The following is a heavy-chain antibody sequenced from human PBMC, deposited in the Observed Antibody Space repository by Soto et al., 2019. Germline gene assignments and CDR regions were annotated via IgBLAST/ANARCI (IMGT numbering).Heavy chain of an antibody. CDR2: ISDGGDLT. J-gene: IGHJ3*02. CDR1: GFAFSSHP. V-gene: IGHV3-23*01. D-gene: IGHD6-6*01. CDR3: ARRAFGSSRSFDI. Sequence: GGSLRLSCTGSGFAFSSHPMSWVRQAPERGLEWVSGISDGGDLTYNADSVRGRFTISRDNSKNTLFLQMNSLRVEDTAVYYCARRAFGSSRSFDIWGQGTMVTVSS.